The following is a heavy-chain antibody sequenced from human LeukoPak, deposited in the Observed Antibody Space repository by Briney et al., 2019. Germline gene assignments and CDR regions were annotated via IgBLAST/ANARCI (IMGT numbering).Heavy chain of an antibody. CDR3: ARVQRGYTYGNVDY. Sequence: ASVKVSCKASGYTFTSYGISWVRQAPGQGLEWMGWISGYNGNTNYAQNLQGRVTMTTDTSTSTAYMDLRSLRSDDTAVYYCARVQRGYTYGNVDYWGQGTLVTVSS. CDR1: GYTFTSYG. J-gene: IGHJ4*02. D-gene: IGHD5-18*01. V-gene: IGHV1-18*01. CDR2: ISGYNGNT.